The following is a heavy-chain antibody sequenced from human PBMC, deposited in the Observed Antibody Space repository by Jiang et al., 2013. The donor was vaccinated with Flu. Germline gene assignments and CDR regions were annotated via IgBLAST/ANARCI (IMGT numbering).Heavy chain of an antibody. CDR2: ISANKGNT. D-gene: IGHD3-22*01. V-gene: IGHV1-18*04. Sequence: SGAEVKKPGAAVKVSCKASGYTFTSYGINWVRQAPGQGLEWLGRISANKGNTKYARRIQGRVTMTTETSTTTAYMELKSLRSDDTAIYYCVRDDSAYYYDLGDYSYGMDVWGQGTTVTVSS. J-gene: IGHJ6*02. CDR3: VRDDSAYYYDLGDYSYGMDV. CDR1: GYTFTSYG.